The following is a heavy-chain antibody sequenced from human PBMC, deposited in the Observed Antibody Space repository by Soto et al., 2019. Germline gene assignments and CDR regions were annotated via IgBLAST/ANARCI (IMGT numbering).Heavy chain of an antibody. D-gene: IGHD3-22*01. V-gene: IGHV1-69*13. J-gene: IGHJ6*02. CDR3: ARETYYYDSSGYVPPNYYGMDV. CDR1: GGTFSSYA. CDR2: IIPIFGTA. Sequence: VKVSCKASGGTFSSYAISWVRQAPGQGLEWMGGIIPIFGTANYAQKFQGRVTITADESTSTAYMELSSLRSEDTAVYYCARETYYYDSSGYVPPNYYGMDVWGQGTPVTVYS.